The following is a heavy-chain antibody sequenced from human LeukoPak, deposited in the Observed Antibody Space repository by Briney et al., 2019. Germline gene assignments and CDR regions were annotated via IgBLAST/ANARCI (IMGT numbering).Heavy chain of an antibody. V-gene: IGHV3-21*04. J-gene: IGHJ4*02. CDR3: AKSGGSFEDYFDY. D-gene: IGHD1-26*01. CDR2: ISSSSSYI. CDR1: GFTFSSYS. Sequence: PGGSLRLSCAASGFTFSSYSMNWVRQAPGKGLEWVSSISSSSSYIYYADSVKGRFTISRDNAKNSLYLQMNSLRAEDTAVYYCAKSGGSFEDYFDYWGQGTLVTVSS.